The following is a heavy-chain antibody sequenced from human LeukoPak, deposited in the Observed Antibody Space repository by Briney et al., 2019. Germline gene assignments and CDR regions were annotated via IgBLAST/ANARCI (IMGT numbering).Heavy chain of an antibody. J-gene: IGHJ3*02. D-gene: IGHD1-26*01. CDR3: VRVGGSYYVDAFDI. CDR1: GGTFSSYA. CDR2: ITPIFGTA. Sequence: SVKVSCKASGGTFSSYAISWVRQAPGQGLEWMGRITPIFGTANYAQKFQGRVTITTDESTSTAYMELSSLRSEDTAVYYCVRVGGSYYVDAFDIWGQGTMVTVSS. V-gene: IGHV1-69*05.